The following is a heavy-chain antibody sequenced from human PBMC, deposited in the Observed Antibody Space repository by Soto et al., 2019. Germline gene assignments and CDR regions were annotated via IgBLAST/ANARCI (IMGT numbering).Heavy chain of an antibody. Sequence: QVQLVESGGGVVQPGRSLRLSCAASGFTFSSYAMHWVRQAPGKGLEWVAVISYDGSNKYYADSVKGRFTISRDNSKNTRYLQMSSLRAEDTAVYYCARGGYGGNALDYWGQGTLVTVSS. CDR2: ISYDGSNK. D-gene: IGHD2-15*01. V-gene: IGHV3-30-3*01. J-gene: IGHJ4*02. CDR1: GFTFSSYA. CDR3: ARGGYGGNALDY.